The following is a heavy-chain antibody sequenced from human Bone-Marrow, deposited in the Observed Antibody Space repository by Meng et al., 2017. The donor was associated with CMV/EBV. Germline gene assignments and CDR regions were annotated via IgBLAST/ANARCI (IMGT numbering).Heavy chain of an antibody. V-gene: IGHV3-30*04. Sequence: GGSLRLACAASAFTLSSYAMHWVRQAPGKGLEWVAVISYDGSNKYYADSVKGRFTISRDNSKDTLYLQMNSLRAEDTAVYYCARDGTYYDFWSGYYTGILDYWGQGTLVTVSS. J-gene: IGHJ4*02. CDR2: ISYDGSNK. CDR3: ARDGTYYDFWSGYYTGILDY. CDR1: AFTLSSYA. D-gene: IGHD3-3*01.